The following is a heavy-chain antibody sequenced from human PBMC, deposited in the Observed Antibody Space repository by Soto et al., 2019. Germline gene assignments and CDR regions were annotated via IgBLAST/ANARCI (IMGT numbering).Heavy chain of an antibody. V-gene: IGHV4-4*02. Sequence: QVHLQESGPGLVKPSGTLSLTCAVSGGSITTNWWSWVRQPPGKGLEWIGEIYHSGTTNYNPSLRGRVTISVDKSNNQVSLNLNSVTAADSAIYYCARHIAVRRTRGFDYWGQGNLVTVSS. D-gene: IGHD6-19*01. CDR2: IYHSGTT. J-gene: IGHJ4*02. CDR3: ARHIAVRRTRGFDY. CDR1: GGSITTNW.